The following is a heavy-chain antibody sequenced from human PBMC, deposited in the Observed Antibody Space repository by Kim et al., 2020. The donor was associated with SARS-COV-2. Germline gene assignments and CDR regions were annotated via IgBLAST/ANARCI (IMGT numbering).Heavy chain of an antibody. J-gene: IGHJ5*02. D-gene: IGHD2-2*01. CDR3: ARAPVVPAAPGMVREPISFRFWFDP. V-gene: IGHV4-31*03. CDR2: IYYSGST. CDR1: GGSISSGGYY. Sequence: SETLSLTCTVSGGSISSGGYYWSWIRQHPGKGLEWIGYIYYSGSTYYNPSLKSRVTISVDTSKNQFSLKLSSVTAADTAVYYCARAPVVPAAPGMVREPISFRFWFDPWGQGTLVTVSS.